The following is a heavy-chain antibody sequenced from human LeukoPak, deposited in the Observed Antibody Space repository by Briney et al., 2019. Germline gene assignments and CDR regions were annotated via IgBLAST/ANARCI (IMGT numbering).Heavy chain of an antibody. D-gene: IGHD6-19*01. CDR2: TYYRSKWYN. CDR1: GDSVSSNSAA. Sequence: SQTLSLTCAISGDSVSSNSAAWNWIRQSPSRGLEWLGRTYYRSKWYNDYAVSVKSRITINPDTSKNQFSLQLNSVTPEDTAVYYCARVRLHRQWAGTYYFDYWGQGTLVTVSS. CDR3: ARVRLHRQWAGTYYFDY. V-gene: IGHV6-1*01. J-gene: IGHJ4*02.